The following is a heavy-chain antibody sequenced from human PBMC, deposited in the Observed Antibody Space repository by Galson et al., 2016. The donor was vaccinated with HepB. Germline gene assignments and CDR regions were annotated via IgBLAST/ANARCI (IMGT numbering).Heavy chain of an antibody. Sequence: SLRLSCAASGFTFSSYAMHWVRQAPGKGLEWVAIISYDGSHKSYAASVKGRFTISRDNSKNTLSLQMNSLRAEDTAVYYCAKNDILADYSAFDYWGQGTLVIVSS. V-gene: IGHV3-30*18. CDR2: ISYDGSHK. CDR1: GFTFSSYA. J-gene: IGHJ4*02. D-gene: IGHD3-9*01. CDR3: AKNDILADYSAFDY.